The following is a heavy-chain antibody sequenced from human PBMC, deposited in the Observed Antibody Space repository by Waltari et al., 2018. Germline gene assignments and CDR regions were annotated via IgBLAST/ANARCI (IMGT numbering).Heavy chain of an antibody. CDR2: INAVNGNT. J-gene: IGHJ6*02. D-gene: IGHD2-15*01. Sequence: QVQLVQSGAEVKKPGASVKVSCKASGYTFTSYAMHWVRQAPGQRLEWMGWINAVNGNTKYSQKFQGRVTITRDTSASTAYMELSSLRSEDTAVYYCARDQVVASYYYYGMDVWGQGTTVTVSS. V-gene: IGHV1-3*01. CDR3: ARDQVVASYYYYGMDV. CDR1: GYTFTSYA.